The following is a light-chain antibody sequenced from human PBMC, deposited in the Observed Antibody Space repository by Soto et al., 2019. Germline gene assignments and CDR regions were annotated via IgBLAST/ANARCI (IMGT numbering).Light chain of an antibody. V-gene: IGKV1-5*01. CDR1: QRISSW. J-gene: IGKJ1*01. Sequence: DIQMTQSPSTLSASVGDRVTITCRASQRISSWLAWYQQKAGKAPKLLIFGASSLESGVPSRFSGSGSGTEFTLTISSLQADDFATYYCQQYNSWTFGQGTKVEVK. CDR2: GAS. CDR3: QQYNSWT.